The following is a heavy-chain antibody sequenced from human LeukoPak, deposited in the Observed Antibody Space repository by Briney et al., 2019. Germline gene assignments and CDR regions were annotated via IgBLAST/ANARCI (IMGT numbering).Heavy chain of an antibody. CDR2: INPSGGST. V-gene: IGHV1-46*01. CDR1: GYTFTSYY. J-gene: IGHJ6*02. D-gene: IGHD3-22*01. CDR3: ARDLGNSSGIYYGMDV. Sequence: ASVKVSCKASGYTFTSYYMHWVRQAPGQGLEWMGIINPSGGSTSYAQKFQGRVTMTRDRSTSTVYMELSSLRPEDTAVYYCARDLGNSSGIYYGMDVWGQGTTVTVSS.